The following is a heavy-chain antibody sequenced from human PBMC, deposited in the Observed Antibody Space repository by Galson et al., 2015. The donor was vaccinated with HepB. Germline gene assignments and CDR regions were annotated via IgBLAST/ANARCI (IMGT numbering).Heavy chain of an antibody. CDR3: AGEFHGYSGYDDFDY. CDR1: RYSFTSYA. CDR2: SNAGNGNT. V-gene: IGHV1-3*01. D-gene: IGHD5-12*01. J-gene: IGHJ4*02. Sequence: SVKVSCKASRYSFTSYAMHWVRQAPGQRLEWMGWSNAGNGNTKYSQKFQGRVTITRDTSASTAYMELRSLRYEDTAVSYCAGEFHGYSGYDDFDYWGQGTLVTVSS.